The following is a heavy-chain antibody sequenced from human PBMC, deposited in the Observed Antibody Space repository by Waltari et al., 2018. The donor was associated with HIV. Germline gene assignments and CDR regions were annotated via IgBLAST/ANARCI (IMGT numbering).Heavy chain of an antibody. J-gene: IGHJ6*02. CDR1: GFTFSGVS. CDR3: ARVSIFGVVIHYYYYYGMDV. Sequence: EVQLVESGGGLVKPGGSLRLSCAASGFTFSGVSMNWVGQAPGKGLEWVSSISSSSSYIYYADSVKGRFTISRDNAKNSLYLQMNSLRAEDTAVYYCARVSIFGVVIHYYYYYGMDVWGQGTTVTVSS. D-gene: IGHD3-3*01. V-gene: IGHV3-21*01. CDR2: ISSSSSYI.